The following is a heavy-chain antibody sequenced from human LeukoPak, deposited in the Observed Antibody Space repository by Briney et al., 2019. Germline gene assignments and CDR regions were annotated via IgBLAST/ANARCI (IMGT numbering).Heavy chain of an antibody. CDR3: ASGLCSSTSCYYYYYYGMDV. CDR1: GGTFSSYA. V-gene: IGHV1-69*04. D-gene: IGHD2-2*01. CDR2: IIPILGIA. J-gene: IGHJ6*02. Sequence: GASVKVSCKASGGTFSSYAISWVRQAPGQGLEWMGRIIPILGIANYAQKFQGRVTITADKSTSTACMELSSLRSEDTAVYYCASGLCSSTSCYYYYYYGMDVWGQGTTVTASS.